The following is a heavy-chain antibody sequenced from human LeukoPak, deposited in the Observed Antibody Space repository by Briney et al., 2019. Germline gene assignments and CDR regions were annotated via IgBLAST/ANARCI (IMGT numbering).Heavy chain of an antibody. Sequence: SETLSLTCAAYGVSFSGYYWTWIRQTPGKGLEWIGEISHSGSTKYNPSLKSRVTISVDTSKNQFSLKLSSVTAADTAVYYCARGRRYSIGYYYYMDVWDKGTTVTVSS. CDR3: ARGRRYSIGYYYYMDV. CDR1: GVSFSGYY. D-gene: IGHD5-18*01. J-gene: IGHJ6*03. V-gene: IGHV4-34*01. CDR2: ISHSGST.